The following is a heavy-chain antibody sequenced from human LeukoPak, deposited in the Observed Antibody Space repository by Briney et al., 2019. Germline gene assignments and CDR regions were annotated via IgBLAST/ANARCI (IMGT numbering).Heavy chain of an antibody. J-gene: IGHJ4*02. V-gene: IGHV1-18*01. CDR3: ARDAYYYDSSGYSFDY. CDR2: ISAYNGNT. D-gene: IGHD3-22*01. Sequence: GASVKVSCKASGYTFTSYGISWVRQAPGQGLEWMGWISAYNGNTNYAQKLQGRVTMTTDTSTSTAYMELRSLRSDDTAVYYCARDAYYYDSSGYSFDYWGQGTLVTVSS. CDR1: GYTFTSYG.